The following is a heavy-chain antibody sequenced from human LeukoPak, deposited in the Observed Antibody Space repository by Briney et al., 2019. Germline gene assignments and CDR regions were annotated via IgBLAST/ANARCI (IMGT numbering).Heavy chain of an antibody. D-gene: IGHD3-10*01. V-gene: IGHV4-61*02. CDR3: ARQDYYYGSGSPFQH. Sequence: SETLSLTCTVSGGSLSSGTYYWSWIRQPAGKGLEWIGRVYTSGSTDYNPSLKSRVTMSVDTSKNQVSLKLSSVTAADTAVYYCARQDYYYGSGSPFQHWGQGTLVTVSS. J-gene: IGHJ1*01. CDR1: GGSLSSGTYY. CDR2: VYTSGST.